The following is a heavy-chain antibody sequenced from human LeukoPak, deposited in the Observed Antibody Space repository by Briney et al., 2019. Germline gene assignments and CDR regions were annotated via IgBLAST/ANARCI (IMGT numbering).Heavy chain of an antibody. CDR2: IGSGGRHI. Sequence: GGSLRLYCAASGFTFSTYTMNWVRQAPGKGLEWVASIGSGGRHIHYADSVKGRFTISRDNAKNSLYLQMNSLRAEDTAVYYCARSGYTYGFDYWGQGALVTVSS. D-gene: IGHD5-18*01. V-gene: IGHV3-21*01. CDR1: GFTFSTYT. J-gene: IGHJ4*02. CDR3: ARSGYTYGFDY.